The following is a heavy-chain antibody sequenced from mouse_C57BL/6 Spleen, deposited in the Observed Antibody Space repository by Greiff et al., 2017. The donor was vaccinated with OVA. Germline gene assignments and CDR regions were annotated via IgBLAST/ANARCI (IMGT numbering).Heavy chain of an antibody. CDR3: ARVGTTVVALYYYAMDD. CDR2: ISSGSSTI. D-gene: IGHD1-1*01. Sequence: EVHLVESGGGLVKPGGSLKLSCAASGFTFSDYGMHWVRQAPEKGLEWVAYISSGSSTIYYADTVKGRFTISRDNAKNTLFLQMTSLRSEETAMYYCARVGTTVVALYYYAMDDWGQGTSVTVSS. J-gene: IGHJ4*01. CDR1: GFTFSDYG. V-gene: IGHV5-17*01.